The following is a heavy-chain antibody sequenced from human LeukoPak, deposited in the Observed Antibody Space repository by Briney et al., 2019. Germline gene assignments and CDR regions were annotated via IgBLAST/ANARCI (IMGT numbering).Heavy chain of an antibody. D-gene: IGHD1-26*01. CDR1: GLTFSSYA. J-gene: IGHJ4*02. CDR2: ISGTGGSR. CDR3: AKDSGGGISAFDY. Sequence: GGSLRLSCAASGLTFSSYAMSWVRQAPGKGLEWVSSISGTGGSRFYADSVKGRFTISRDNSKNTLYLQMNSLRAEDTAVYYCAKDSGGGISAFDYWGQGTLVTVSS. V-gene: IGHV3-23*01.